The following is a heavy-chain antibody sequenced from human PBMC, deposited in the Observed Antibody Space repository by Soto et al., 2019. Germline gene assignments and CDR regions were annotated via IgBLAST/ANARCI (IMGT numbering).Heavy chain of an antibody. Sequence: ASVKVSCKASGYTFTSYAMHWVRQAPGQRLEWMGWINAGNGNTKYSQKFQGRVTITRDTSASTAYMELSSLRSEDTAVYYCARDYSGSYLGYYYYYGMDVWGQGTTVTVSS. CDR2: INAGNGNT. CDR1: GYTFTSYA. CDR3: ARDYSGSYLGYYYYYGMDV. V-gene: IGHV1-3*01. J-gene: IGHJ6*02. D-gene: IGHD1-26*01.